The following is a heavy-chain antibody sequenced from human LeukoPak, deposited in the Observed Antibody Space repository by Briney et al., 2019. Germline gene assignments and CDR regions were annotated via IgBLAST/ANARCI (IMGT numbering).Heavy chain of an antibody. CDR2: IYPGDSDT. Sequence: GESLKISCKGSGYSFTSYWIGWVRQMPGKGLEWMGIIYPGDSDTRYSPSFQGQVTISADKFISTAYLQWSSLKASDTAMYYCATGGIAAADILLDAFDIWGQGTMVTVSS. V-gene: IGHV5-51*01. J-gene: IGHJ3*02. D-gene: IGHD6-13*01. CDR3: ATGGIAAADILLDAFDI. CDR1: GYSFTSYW.